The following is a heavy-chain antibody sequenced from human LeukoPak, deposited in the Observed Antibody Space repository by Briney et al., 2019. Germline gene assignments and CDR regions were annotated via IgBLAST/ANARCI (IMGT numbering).Heavy chain of an antibody. V-gene: IGHV1-2*06. CDR1: GYTFTGYY. D-gene: IGHD1-26*01. Sequence: SVKVSCKASGYTFTGYYMHWVRQAAGQGLEWMGRINPNSGGTNYAQKFQGRVTMTRDTSISTAYMELSRLRSDDMAVYYCARERVGATSSSNFDYWGQGTLVTVSS. CDR2: INPNSGGT. J-gene: IGHJ4*02. CDR3: ARERVGATSSSNFDY.